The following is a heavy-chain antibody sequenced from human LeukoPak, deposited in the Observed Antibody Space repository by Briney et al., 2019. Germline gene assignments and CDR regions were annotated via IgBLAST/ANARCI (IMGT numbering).Heavy chain of an antibody. CDR2: IYYSGST. CDR1: GGSISSGGYY. Sequence: SQTLSLTCTVSGGSISSGGYYWSWIRQHPGKGLEWIGYIYYSGSTYYNPSLKSRVTISVDTSKNQFSLKLSSVTAADTAVYYCARVTFWSGYTRGWFDPWGQGTLVTVSS. V-gene: IGHV4-31*03. D-gene: IGHD3-3*01. CDR3: ARVTFWSGYTRGWFDP. J-gene: IGHJ5*02.